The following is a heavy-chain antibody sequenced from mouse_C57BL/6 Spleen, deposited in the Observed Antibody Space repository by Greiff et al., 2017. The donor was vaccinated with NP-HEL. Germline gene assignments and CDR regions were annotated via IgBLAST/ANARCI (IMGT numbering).Heavy chain of an antibody. CDR1: GYTFTSYW. D-gene: IGHD1-3*01. CDR3: TRGKDYWYFDV. Sequence: EVQLQQSGTVLARPGASVKMSCKTSGYTFTSYWMHWVKQRPGQGLEWIGAIYPGNSDTSYNQKFKGKAKLTADTSASTAYMELSSLTNEDSAVYYCTRGKDYWYFDVWGTGTTVTVSS. V-gene: IGHV1-5*01. J-gene: IGHJ1*03. CDR2: IYPGNSDT.